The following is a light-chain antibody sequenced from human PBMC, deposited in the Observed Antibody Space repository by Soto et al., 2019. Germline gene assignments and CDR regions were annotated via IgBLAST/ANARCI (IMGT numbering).Light chain of an antibody. V-gene: IGKV3-15*01. Sequence: EMVMTQSPATLSVSPGERATLSCRASQSVSSNLAWYQQKPGQAPRLLIYGASTRATGIPARFSGSGSGTEFTLTISSLLSEDFAVYFCHQYNNWPPWTFGQGTKVEIK. J-gene: IGKJ1*01. CDR3: HQYNNWPPWT. CDR2: GAS. CDR1: QSVSSN.